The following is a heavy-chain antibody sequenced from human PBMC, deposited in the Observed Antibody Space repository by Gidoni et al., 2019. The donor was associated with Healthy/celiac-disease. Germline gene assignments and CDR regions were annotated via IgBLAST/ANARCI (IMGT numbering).Heavy chain of an antibody. CDR1: GFTFRSYA. Sequence: QVQLVESGGGVVPPGRSLRTTCAASGFTFRSYAVHWVRQVPGKGLEWVAVISFDGSSNYYVDSVKGRFTISRDNSKNTLYLQMNSLRAEDTAVYYCARGGGIGSGWYTEFDFWGQGTLVTVSS. V-gene: IGHV3-30-3*01. CDR2: ISFDGSSN. J-gene: IGHJ4*02. D-gene: IGHD6-19*01. CDR3: ARGGGIGSGWYTEFDF.